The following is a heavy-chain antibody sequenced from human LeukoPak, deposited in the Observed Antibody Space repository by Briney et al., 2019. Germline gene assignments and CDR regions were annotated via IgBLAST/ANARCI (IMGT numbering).Heavy chain of an antibody. Sequence: PGGSLRLSCAASGFTFSSYAMHWVRQAPGKGLEWVAVISYDGSNKYYADSVKGRFTISRDNSKNTPYLQMNSLRAEDTAVYYCAREVFSLGRASDYWGQGTLVTVSS. V-gene: IGHV3-30*01. CDR1: GFTFSSYA. D-gene: IGHD3-9*01. CDR3: AREVFSLGRASDY. J-gene: IGHJ4*02. CDR2: ISYDGSNK.